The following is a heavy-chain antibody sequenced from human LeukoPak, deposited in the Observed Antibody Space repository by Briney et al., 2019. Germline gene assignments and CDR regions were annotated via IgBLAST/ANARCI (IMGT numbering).Heavy chain of an antibody. Sequence: GGTLRLSCAASGFTFSSYTMNWLPQAPGKGLEGVSSIAGSSGYISYADSVKGRFTISRDNAKKSLYLQMTSLPAEDRAVYYWARDRGAYCGGDCYLGFDYWGRGTLVTVSS. CDR2: IAGSSGYI. V-gene: IGHV3-21*01. D-gene: IGHD2-21*02. CDR3: ARDRGAYCGGDCYLGFDY. CDR1: GFTFSSYT. J-gene: IGHJ4*01.